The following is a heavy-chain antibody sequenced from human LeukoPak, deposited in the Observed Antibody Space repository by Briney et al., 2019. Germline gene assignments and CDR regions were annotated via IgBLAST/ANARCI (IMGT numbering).Heavy chain of an antibody. CDR1: GGSISSSSYY. CDR2: ISYSRST. D-gene: IGHD5-24*01. J-gene: IGHJ4*02. CDR3: ARMATIIYNGGKLDY. Sequence: SETLSLTCTVSGGSISSSSYYWGWIRQSPGQGLEWIGSISYSRSTYYNPSLESRVTISVDTSKKQFSLKLSSVTAADTAVYYCARMATIIYNGGKLDYWGQGTLVTVSS. V-gene: IGHV4-39*01.